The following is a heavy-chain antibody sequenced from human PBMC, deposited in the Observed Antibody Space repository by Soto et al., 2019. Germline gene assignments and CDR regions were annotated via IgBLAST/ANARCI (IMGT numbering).Heavy chain of an antibody. D-gene: IGHD5-12*01. Sequence: EMQLLESGGGLVQPGGSLRLSCAAPGFTFSSYVMNWVRQAPGKGLEWVSTISGTGGDTYYADSVKGRFTVSRDNSKNTLFLQIDSLRAEDTAVYYCAKGNNGYALFFDYWGQGTLVTVSS. CDR1: GFTFSSYV. CDR3: AKGNNGYALFFDY. V-gene: IGHV3-23*01. J-gene: IGHJ4*02. CDR2: ISGTGGDT.